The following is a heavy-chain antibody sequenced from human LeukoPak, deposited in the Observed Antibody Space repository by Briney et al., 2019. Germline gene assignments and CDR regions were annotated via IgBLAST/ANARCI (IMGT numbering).Heavy chain of an antibody. D-gene: IGHD3-22*01. CDR2: VKSDGAGT. V-gene: IGHV3-NL1*01. CDR1: GFTFSSYG. Sequence: GGSLRLSCAASGFTFSSYGMHWVRQAPGKGLAWVASVKSDGAGTHYADSVKGRFTISRDNSKNILYLQMNSLRAEDTAIYYCARCTTASSGWCNWLDPWGQGTLVTVSS. CDR3: ARCTTASSGWCNWLDP. J-gene: IGHJ5*02.